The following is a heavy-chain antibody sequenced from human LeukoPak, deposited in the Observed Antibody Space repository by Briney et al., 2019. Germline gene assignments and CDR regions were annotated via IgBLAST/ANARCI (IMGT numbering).Heavy chain of an antibody. CDR1: GFTFSSYA. J-gene: IGHJ4*02. CDR2: ISGSGGST. V-gene: IGHV3-23*01. Sequence: PGGSLRLSCAASGFTFSSYAMSWVRQAPGKGLEWVSGISGSGGSTYYADSVKGRFTISRDNSKNTLYLQMNSLRAEDTAVYYCARRVVVIRYFDDWGQGTLVTVSS. D-gene: IGHD3-22*01. CDR3: ARRVVVIRYFDD.